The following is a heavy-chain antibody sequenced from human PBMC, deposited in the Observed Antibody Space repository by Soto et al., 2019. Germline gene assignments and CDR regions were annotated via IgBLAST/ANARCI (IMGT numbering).Heavy chain of an antibody. CDR2: LYYGRSA. CDR3: ALRSMAVVPEY. V-gene: IGHV4-59*01. CDR1: GDSISSYY. J-gene: IGHJ4*02. D-gene: IGHD3-22*01. Sequence: QVQLQESGPGLVKPSETLSLTCAVSGDSISSYYCMWIRQPPGRGLESIGYLYYGRSANYNPSLKSRVTVSGDTSTNQCSRTLSSMTAADTAVYYCALRSMAVVPEYWGQGTLVTVSS.